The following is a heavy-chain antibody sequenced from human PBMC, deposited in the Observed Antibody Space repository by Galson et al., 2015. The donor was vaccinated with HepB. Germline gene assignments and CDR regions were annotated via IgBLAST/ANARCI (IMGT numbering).Heavy chain of an antibody. J-gene: IGHJ6*03. CDR3: ARGSGSAHYYMDV. V-gene: IGHV4-31*03. Sequence: TLSLTCTVSGGSISSGGYYWSWIRQHPGKGLEWIGYIYYSGSTYYNPSLKSRVTISVDTSKNQFSLKLSSVTAADTAVYYCARGSGSAHYYMDVWGKGTTVTVSS. D-gene: IGHD1-14*01. CDR2: IYYSGST. CDR1: GGSISSGGYY.